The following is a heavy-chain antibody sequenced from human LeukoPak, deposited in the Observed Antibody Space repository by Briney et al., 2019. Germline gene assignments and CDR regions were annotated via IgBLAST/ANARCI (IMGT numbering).Heavy chain of an antibody. D-gene: IGHD6-13*01. CDR2: ISYSGST. CDR1: GGSISSNNYY. V-gene: IGHV4-39*01. J-gene: IGHJ5*02. Sequence: SETLSLTCTVSGGSISSNNYYWGWIRQPPGKGLEWIASISYSGSTYYNPSLKSRITISADTSKNQFSLKVTSVTAADTAVYYCARRRYSSSWNCFDPWGQGTLVIVSS. CDR3: ARRRYSSSWNCFDP.